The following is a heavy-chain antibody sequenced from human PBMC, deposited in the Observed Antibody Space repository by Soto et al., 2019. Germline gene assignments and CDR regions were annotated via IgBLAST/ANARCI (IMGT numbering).Heavy chain of an antibody. J-gene: IGHJ4*02. V-gene: IGHV3-48*02. Sequence: PGGSLRLSCAASVFTFISYSMNWVRQAPGKGLEWVSYISSSSSSIYYADSVKGRFTISRDNAKNSLYLQMNSLRDEDTAVYYCARDYEYWSGYYKGFDYWGQGTLVTVSS. CDR1: VFTFISYS. CDR3: ARDYEYWSGYYKGFDY. CDR2: ISSSSSSI. D-gene: IGHD3-3*01.